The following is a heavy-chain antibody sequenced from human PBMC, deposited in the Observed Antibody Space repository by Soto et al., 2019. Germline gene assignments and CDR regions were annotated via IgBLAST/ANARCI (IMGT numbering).Heavy chain of an antibody. CDR1: GFTFSSYA. V-gene: IGHV3-30-3*01. CDR2: ISYDGSNK. D-gene: IGHD6-19*01. J-gene: IGHJ5*02. CDR3: AKEYRYSSGWSGFDP. Sequence: PGGSLRLSCAASGFTFSSYAMHWVRQAPGKGLEWVAVISYDGSNKYYADSVKGRFTISRDNSKNTLYLQMNSLRAEDTAVYYCAKEYRYSSGWSGFDPWGQGTLVTVSS.